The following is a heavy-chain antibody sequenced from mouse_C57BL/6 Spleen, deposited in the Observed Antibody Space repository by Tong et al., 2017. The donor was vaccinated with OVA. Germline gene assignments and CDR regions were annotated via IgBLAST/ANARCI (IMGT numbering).Heavy chain of an antibody. CDR3: ARGSGTGY. Sequence: VQLQESGAELARPGASVKLSCKASGYTFTDYYINWVKQRTGQGLEWIGEIYPGSGNTYYNEKFKGKATFTADTSSNTAYMQLSSLTSEDSAVYYCARGSGTGYWGKGTTLTVSS. CDR1: GYTFTDYY. CDR2: IYPGSGNT. V-gene: IGHV1-76*01. D-gene: IGHD3-1*01. J-gene: IGHJ2*01.